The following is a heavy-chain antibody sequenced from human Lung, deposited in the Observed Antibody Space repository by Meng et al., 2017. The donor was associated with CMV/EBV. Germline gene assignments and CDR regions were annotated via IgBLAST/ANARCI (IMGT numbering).Heavy chain of an antibody. CDR1: GFTFSAFA. Sequence: GESXKISXAASGFTFSAFAMSWVCQAPGKGLEWVSSVSGSGDNRYYADSVKGRFTMSRDNSKKTLYLEMNSLRAEDTALYYCAKDRNIVTTSFDSWGQGTAVTVSS. CDR3: AKDRNIVTTSFDS. V-gene: IGHV3-23*01. D-gene: IGHD5-12*01. J-gene: IGHJ4*02. CDR2: VSGSGDNR.